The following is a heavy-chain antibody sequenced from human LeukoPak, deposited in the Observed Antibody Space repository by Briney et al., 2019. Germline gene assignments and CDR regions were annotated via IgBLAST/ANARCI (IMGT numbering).Heavy chain of an antibody. V-gene: IGHV5-51*01. Sequence: GESLKISCKGSENSFTTYWIGWVRQMPGKGLEWMGIIFPGDSDTRYSPSFQGQVTISADKSTSTAYLQWSSLKASDSAMYYCGRLSGYSSWYHYLDYWGQGTLVTVSS. CDR3: GRLSGYSSWYHYLDY. J-gene: IGHJ4*02. CDR1: ENSFTTYW. D-gene: IGHD6-13*01. CDR2: IFPGDSDT.